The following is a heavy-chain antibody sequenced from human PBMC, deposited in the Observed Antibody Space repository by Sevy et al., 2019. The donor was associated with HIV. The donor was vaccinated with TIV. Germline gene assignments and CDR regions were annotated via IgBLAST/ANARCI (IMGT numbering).Heavy chain of an antibody. CDR3: ARGSPGSYSPNDAFDI. V-gene: IGHV3-7*01. CDR1: GFTFSSYW. CDR2: IKQDGSEK. J-gene: IGHJ3*02. Sequence: GGSLRLSCAASGFTFSSYWMTWVRQAPGKGLEWVANIKQDGSEKYYVDSVKGRFTISRDNAKNPLYLQMNSLRAEDTALYYCARGSPGSYSPNDAFDIWGQGTMVTVSS. D-gene: IGHD1-26*01.